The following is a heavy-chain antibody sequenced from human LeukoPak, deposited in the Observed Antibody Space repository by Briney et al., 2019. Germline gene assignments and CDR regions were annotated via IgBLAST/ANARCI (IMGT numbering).Heavy chain of an antibody. CDR3: AREGFGELGHFDY. J-gene: IGHJ4*02. CDR2: ISAYNGNT. V-gene: IGHV1-18*04. Sequence: GASVKVSCKASGYTFTSYGISWVRQAPGQGLEWMGWISAYNGNTNYAQNLQGRVTMTTDTSTRTAYMEVRSLRSYDPAVYYCAREGFGELGHFDYWGQGTLVTVSS. D-gene: IGHD3-10*01. CDR1: GYTFTSYG.